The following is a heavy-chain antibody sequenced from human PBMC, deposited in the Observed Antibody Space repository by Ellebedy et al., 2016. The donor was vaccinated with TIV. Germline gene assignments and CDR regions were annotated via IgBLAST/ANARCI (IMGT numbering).Heavy chain of an antibody. Sequence: SETLSLTCTVSGGAISSSNYYWGWIRQPPGKGLEWIGSIYYSGSTYYNPSLKSRVTISVDTSKNQFSLKLSSVTAADTAVYYCARVNYYDSRANYWYFDLWGRGTLVTVSS. CDR2: IYYSGST. D-gene: IGHD3-22*01. J-gene: IGHJ2*01. CDR3: ARVNYYDSRANYWYFDL. V-gene: IGHV4-39*07. CDR1: GGAISSSNYY.